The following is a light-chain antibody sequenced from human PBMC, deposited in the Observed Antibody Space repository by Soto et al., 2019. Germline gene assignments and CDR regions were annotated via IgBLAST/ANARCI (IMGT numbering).Light chain of an antibody. CDR3: QSYDSSNYV. CDR1: SGSIASNY. V-gene: IGLV6-57*04. Sequence: KFMLTQPHSVSESPGKTVTISCTRSSGSIASNYVQWYQQRPGSAPTSVIYEDNQRPSGVPDRFSGSIDSSSNSASLTISGLKTEDEADYYCQSYDSSNYVFGTGTKLTVL. CDR2: EDN. J-gene: IGLJ1*01.